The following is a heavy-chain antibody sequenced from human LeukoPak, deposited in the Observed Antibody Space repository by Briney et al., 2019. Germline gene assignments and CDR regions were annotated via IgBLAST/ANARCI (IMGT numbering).Heavy chain of an antibody. V-gene: IGHV4-59*12. CDR3: ARDLLYSSSWTDASG. J-gene: IGHJ4*02. CDR2: IYYSGST. D-gene: IGHD6-13*01. Sequence: SETLSLTCTVSGGSISSYYWSWIRQPPGRGLEWIGYIYYSGSTNYNPSLKSRVTMSVDTSKNQFSLKLSSVTAADTAVYYCARDLLYSSSWTDASGWGQGTLVTVSS. CDR1: GGSISSYY.